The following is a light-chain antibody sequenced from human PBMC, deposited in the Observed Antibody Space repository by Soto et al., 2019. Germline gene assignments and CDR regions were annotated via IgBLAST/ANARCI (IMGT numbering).Light chain of an antibody. CDR3: QQRSNWPLT. J-gene: IGKJ4*01. CDR1: QSVSSN. V-gene: IGKV3-11*01. Sequence: EIVMTQSPATLSVSPGERATLSCRASQSVSSNLAWYQQKPGQAPRLLIYGASIRATGVPPRFSGRGSGTDFTLTISALEPEDFAVYYCQQRSNWPLTFGGGTKVEIK. CDR2: GAS.